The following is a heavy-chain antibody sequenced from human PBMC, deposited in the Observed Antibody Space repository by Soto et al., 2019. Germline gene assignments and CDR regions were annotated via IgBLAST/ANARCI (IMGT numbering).Heavy chain of an antibody. V-gene: IGHV3-48*01. CDR2: ISRDSGTV. CDR1: GFTFNIYS. J-gene: IGHJ4*02. D-gene: IGHD3-22*01. Sequence: SLRLSCAASGFTFNIYSMNWVRRAPGKGLEWVSYISRDSGTVYYADSVKGRFTISRDNAENSLYLQMNSLRAEDTAVYYCVRINTGGYYNDHWGQGTLVTVSS. CDR3: VRINTGGYYNDH.